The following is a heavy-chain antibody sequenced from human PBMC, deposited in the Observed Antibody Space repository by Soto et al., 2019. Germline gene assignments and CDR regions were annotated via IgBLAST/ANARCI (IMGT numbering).Heavy chain of an antibody. CDR1: GLTFSSYA. J-gene: IGHJ4*02. V-gene: IGHV3-23*01. CDR2: SSGSGGSA. Sequence: GGSLRLSGAASGLTFSSYAMSGARQAPGKRLERVSASSGSGGSAYYADSGRGRLTISRDNSQNTLFLQMESRRVEDTAVYYCALTPRSSLLEVAGPGFEYWGQGTLVTVSS. CDR3: ALTPRSSLLEVAGPGFEY. D-gene: IGHD6-19*01.